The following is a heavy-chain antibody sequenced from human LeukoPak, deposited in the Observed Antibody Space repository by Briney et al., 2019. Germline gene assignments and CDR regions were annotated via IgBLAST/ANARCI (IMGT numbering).Heavy chain of an antibody. CDR3: TKDSDYYGMDV. CDR1: GFTFDDYA. CDR2: ISWNSGSI. J-gene: IGHJ6*02. V-gene: IGHV3-9*01. Sequence: GGSLRLSCAASGFTFDDYAMHCVRQAPGKGLEWVSGISWNSGSIGYADSVKGRFTISRDNARNSLYLQMNSLRAEDTALYYCTKDSDYYGMDVWGQGTTVTVSS.